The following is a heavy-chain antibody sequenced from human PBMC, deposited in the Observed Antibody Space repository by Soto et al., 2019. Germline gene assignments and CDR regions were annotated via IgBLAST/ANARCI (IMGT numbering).Heavy chain of an antibody. CDR3: ARMRGLGEISPYFDY. V-gene: IGHV4-59*01. CDR2: FYYSGRT. D-gene: IGHD3-16*02. CDR1: GGSLSDFP. J-gene: IGHJ4*02. Sequence: QVEPQGAGPGTVKPSGNLSPTFPVSGGSLSDFPGDRVRQAPGKGLEWIGYFYYSGRTNYNPSLKSRLTISLDTSTKQFSLSLRSVTAADTAVYYCARMRGLGEISPYFDYWGQGTLVTVSS.